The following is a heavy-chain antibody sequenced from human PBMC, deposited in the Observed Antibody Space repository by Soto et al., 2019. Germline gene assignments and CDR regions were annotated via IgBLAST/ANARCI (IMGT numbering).Heavy chain of an antibody. J-gene: IGHJ3*02. CDR1: SGSISSSNW. CDR2: IYHSGST. CDR3: ARTPEGYGSGSGAFDI. V-gene: IGHV4-4*02. Sequence: QVQLQESGPGLVKPSGTLSLTCAVSSGSISSSNWWSWVRQPPGKGLEWIGEIYHSGSTNYNPSLKSRVTISVDKSMNQFSLKLSSVTAADTAVYYCARTPEGYGSGSGAFDIWGQGTMVTVSS. D-gene: IGHD3-10*01.